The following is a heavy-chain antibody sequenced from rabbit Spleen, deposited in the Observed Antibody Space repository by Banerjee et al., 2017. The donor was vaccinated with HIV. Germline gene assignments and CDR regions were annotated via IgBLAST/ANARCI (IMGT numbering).Heavy chain of an antibody. D-gene: IGHD4-1*01. V-gene: IGHV1S45*01. CDR1: GFSFSNKAV. Sequence: QEQLVESGGGLVKPEGSLKLSCTASGFSFSNKAVMCWVRQAPGKGLEWIACINAVTGKALYASWAKGRYTFSKTSSTTVTLEMTSLTAADTATYFCARDGISFVSSGWGLTRLDLWGPGTLVTVS. CDR2: INAVTGKA. CDR3: ARDGISFVSSGWGLTRLDL. J-gene: IGHJ3*01.